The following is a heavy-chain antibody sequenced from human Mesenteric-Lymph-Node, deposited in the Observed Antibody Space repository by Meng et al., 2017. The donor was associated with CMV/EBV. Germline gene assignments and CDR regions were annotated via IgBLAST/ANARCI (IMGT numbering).Heavy chain of an antibody. CDR3: ARGGIRGHGSGMEFDY. V-gene: IGHV4-59*01. D-gene: IGHD3-10*01. Sequence: SETLSLTCTVSGASITSYYWSWIRQPPGKGLECIGYIHHSGSTTYNPSLKSRVTMSVDTSRNQFSLKLSSVIAADTAVYYCARGGIRGHGSGMEFDYWGQGTLVTVSS. CDR1: GASITSYY. J-gene: IGHJ4*02. CDR2: IHHSGST.